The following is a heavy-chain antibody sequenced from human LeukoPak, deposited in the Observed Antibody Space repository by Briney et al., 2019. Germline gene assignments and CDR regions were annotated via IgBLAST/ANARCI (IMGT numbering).Heavy chain of an antibody. Sequence: GGSLRLSCAASGFTFSSYAMHWVRQAPGKGLEWVTVISYDGTNKYYTDSVKGRFTISRDNSKNTLYLQMNSLRAEDTAVYYCSRAPAHYYDSSDYYYVGESYFDYWGQGTLVTVSS. J-gene: IGHJ4*02. D-gene: IGHD3-22*01. CDR1: GFTFSSYA. V-gene: IGHV3-30*04. CDR3: SRAPAHYYDSSDYYYVGESYFDY. CDR2: ISYDGTNK.